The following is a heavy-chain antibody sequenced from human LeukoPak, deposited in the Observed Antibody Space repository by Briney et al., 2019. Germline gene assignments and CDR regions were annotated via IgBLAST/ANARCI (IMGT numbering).Heavy chain of an antibody. D-gene: IGHD2-15*01. V-gene: IGHV4-34*01. CDR1: GGSFSAYY. J-gene: IGHJ4*02. CDR2: INHSGST. Sequence: SETLSLTCAVYGGSFSAYYWSWIRQPPGKGLEWIGEINHSGSTNYNPSLKSRVTISVDTSKNQFSLKLSSVTAADTAVYYCARVTPCSGGSCYSAGGDYWGQGTLVTVSS. CDR3: ARVTPCSGGSCYSAGGDY.